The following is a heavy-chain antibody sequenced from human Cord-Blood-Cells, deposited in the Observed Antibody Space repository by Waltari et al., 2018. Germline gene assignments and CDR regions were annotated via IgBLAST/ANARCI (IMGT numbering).Heavy chain of an antibody. V-gene: IGHV3-53*01. Sequence: EVHLVESGGVSIQPGGSLSLACAAPGFTVSSKYTSWGREAAGTGRGWVSVIYSGGSTYHADSVKGRVTISRDNSKNTLYLQMNSLRAEDTAVYYCARVPDYYDSSGYYYYYGMDVWGQGTTVTVSS. J-gene: IGHJ6*02. CDR1: GFTVSSKY. D-gene: IGHD3-22*01. CDR3: ARVPDYYDSSGYYYYYGMDV. CDR2: IYSGGST.